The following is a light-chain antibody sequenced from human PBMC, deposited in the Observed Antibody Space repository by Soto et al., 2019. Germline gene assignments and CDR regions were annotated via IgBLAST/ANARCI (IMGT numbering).Light chain of an antibody. V-gene: IGLV1-40*01. CDR3: QSYDSGVSASRHVV. J-gene: IGLJ2*01. Sequence: QSVLTQPPSVSGAPGQRVTISCTGSNSNIGAPYDVHWYQQLPGAAPKLLIYGNNNRPSGVPDRFSGSKSGTSASLAITGLRTEDEADYYCQSYDSGVSASRHVVFGGGTQLTVL. CDR2: GNN. CDR1: NSNIGAPYD.